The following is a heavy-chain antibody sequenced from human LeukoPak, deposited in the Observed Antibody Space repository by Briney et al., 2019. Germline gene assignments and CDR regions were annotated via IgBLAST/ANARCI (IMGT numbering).Heavy chain of an antibody. V-gene: IGHV1-2*02. CDR2: INPNSGGT. CDR3: ARVAVIVVVIPDAFAI. J-gene: IGHJ3*02. CDR1: GYTFTVYY. Sequence: GASVAVSYSSPGYTFTVYYMHWVRQAPGQGLEWMGWINPNSGGTNYAEKFQGRSTMTRDTSISTAYRELSRLRSNDPAVYYRARVAVIVVVIPDAFAIGGQGTMVTVSS. D-gene: IGHD3-22*01.